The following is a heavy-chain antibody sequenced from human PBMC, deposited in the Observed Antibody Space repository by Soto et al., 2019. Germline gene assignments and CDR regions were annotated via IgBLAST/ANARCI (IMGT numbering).Heavy chain of an antibody. CDR2: ISSSGSTI. CDR3: ARRYGDYPSTSLPRYQAFRRYYYYGMDV. D-gene: IGHD4-17*01. CDR1: GFTFSDYY. Sequence: KPGGSLRLSCAASGFTFSDYYMSWIRQAPGKGLEWVSYISSSGSTIYYADSVKGRFTISRDNAKNSLYLQMNSLRAEDTAVYYCARRYGDYPSTSLPRYQAFRRYYYYGMDVWGQGTTVTVSS. J-gene: IGHJ6*02. V-gene: IGHV3-11*01.